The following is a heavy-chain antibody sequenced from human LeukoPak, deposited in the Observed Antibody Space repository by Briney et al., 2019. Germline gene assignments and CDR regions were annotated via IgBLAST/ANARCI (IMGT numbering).Heavy chain of an antibody. CDR2: INPSGGST. CDR1: GYTFTSYY. Sequence: ASVKVSCKASGYTFTSYYMHWVRQAPGQGLEWMGIINPSGGSTSYAQKFQGRVTMTRDTSTSTVYMELSSLRSEDTAVYYCAGDVIGYNWFDPRGQGTLVTVSS. V-gene: IGHV1-46*01. CDR3: AGDVIGYNWFDP. D-gene: IGHD3-10*01. J-gene: IGHJ5*02.